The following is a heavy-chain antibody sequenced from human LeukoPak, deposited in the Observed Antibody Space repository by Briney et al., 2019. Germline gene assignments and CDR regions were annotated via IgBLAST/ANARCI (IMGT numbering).Heavy chain of an antibody. CDR1: GFTFSSYS. V-gene: IGHV3-23*01. CDR3: AKTPTVAGPYYFDY. Sequence: GGSLRLSCAASGFTFSSYSMNWVREAPGKGLEWVSAISGSGGSTYYADSVKGRFTISRDNSKNTLYLQMNSLRAEDTAVYYCAKTPTVAGPYYFDYWGQGTLVTVSS. CDR2: ISGSGGST. D-gene: IGHD6-19*01. J-gene: IGHJ4*02.